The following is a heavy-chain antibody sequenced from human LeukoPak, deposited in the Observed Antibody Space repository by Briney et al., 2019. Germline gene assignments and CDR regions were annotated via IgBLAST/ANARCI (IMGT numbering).Heavy chain of an antibody. V-gene: IGHV5-51*01. Sequence: GESLKISCKVSGYSLTNNWIGWVRQVPGKGLEWMGLIYPGDSDTRYSPSFQGQVTFSVDKSISTAFLQWSSLKASDTAMYYCARLTTRRLVVVVAANNWFDPWGQGTLVTVSS. CDR3: ARLTTRRLVVVVAANNWFDP. J-gene: IGHJ5*02. D-gene: IGHD2-15*01. CDR2: IYPGDSDT. CDR1: GYSLTNNW.